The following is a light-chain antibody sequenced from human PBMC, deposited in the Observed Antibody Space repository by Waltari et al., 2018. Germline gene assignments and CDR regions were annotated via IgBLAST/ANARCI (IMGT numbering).Light chain of an antibody. V-gene: IGKV1-5*03. CDR1: QSISSW. Sequence: DIQMTQSPSTLSASVGDRVPITCRASQSISSWLAWYQQKPGKAPNLLIYKTSTLESGVPSRFSGSGSGTEFTLTIDSLQPDDFATYYCQQYNSYRSFGQGTKVEIK. CDR2: KTS. J-gene: IGKJ1*01. CDR3: QQYNSYRS.